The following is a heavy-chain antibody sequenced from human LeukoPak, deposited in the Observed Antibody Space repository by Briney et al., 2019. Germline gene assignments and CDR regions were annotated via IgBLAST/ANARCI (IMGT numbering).Heavy chain of an antibody. Sequence: SQTLSLTCTVSGDSISRGNYYWTWIRQPAGKRLEWIGRIHTSGSTNYNPSLKSQVTISMDTSKNQFSLNLNSVTPADTAVYYCARDRAGDSFDIWGQGTMVTVSS. CDR3: ARDRAGDSFDI. CDR2: IHTSGST. J-gene: IGHJ3*02. CDR1: GDSISRGNYY. V-gene: IGHV4-61*02. D-gene: IGHD7-27*01.